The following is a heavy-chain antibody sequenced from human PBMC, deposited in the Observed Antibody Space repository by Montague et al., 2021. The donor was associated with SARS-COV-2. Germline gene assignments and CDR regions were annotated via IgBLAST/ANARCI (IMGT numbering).Heavy chain of an antibody. CDR3: AAGEVLTPHRYYYYGMVF. Sequence: SETLSLTCTVSGGSISSSSYYWGWTRQPPGKGLEWIGYIYYSGSTNYNPSLKSRVTISVDTSKNQFSLKLSSVTAADTAVYYCAAGEVLTPHRYYYYGMVFWGQGTPVTVSS. V-gene: IGHV4-61*05. J-gene: IGHJ6*02. D-gene: IGHD4-23*01. CDR2: IYYSGST. CDR1: GGSISSSSYY.